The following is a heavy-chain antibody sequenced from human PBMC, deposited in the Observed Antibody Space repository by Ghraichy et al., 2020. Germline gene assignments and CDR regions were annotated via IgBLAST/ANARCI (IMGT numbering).Heavy chain of an antibody. J-gene: IGHJ4*02. Sequence: ASVKVSCKTSGYTFTNFGISWVRQAPGQGLEWIGWISTAHGHTKSAQKFQGRVTMTTDTSTSTGYMELRGLRSDDTAMYYCARAPGKNTLVRGDYWGQGTLVAVSS. D-gene: IGHD3-10*01. CDR2: ISTAHGHT. CDR3: ARAPGKNTLVRGDY. V-gene: IGHV1-18*01. CDR1: GYTFTNFG.